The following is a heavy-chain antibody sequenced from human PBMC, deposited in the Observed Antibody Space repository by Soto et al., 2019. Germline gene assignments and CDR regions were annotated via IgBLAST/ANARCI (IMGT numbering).Heavy chain of an antibody. CDR1: GFTFSSYG. D-gene: IGHD2-2*01. V-gene: IGHV3-30*18. CDR2: ISYDGSNK. CDR3: AKGDIVLVPAAVIGYFDY. Sequence: QVQLVESGGGVVQPGRSLRLSCAASGFTFSSYGMHWVRQAPGKGLEWVAVISYDGSNKYYADSVKGRFTISRANSKNTLYLQMNSLRAEDTAVYYCAKGDIVLVPAAVIGYFDYWGQGTLVTVSS. J-gene: IGHJ4*02.